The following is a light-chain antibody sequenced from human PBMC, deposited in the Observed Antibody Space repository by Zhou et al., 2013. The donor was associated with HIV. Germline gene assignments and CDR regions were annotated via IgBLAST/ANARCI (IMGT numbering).Light chain of an antibody. J-gene: IGKJ5*01. CDR2: KTS. V-gene: IGKV1-5*03. Sequence: DIQMTQSPSTLSASIGDRVTITCRASQNVGPWLAWFQQKPGKAPRLLIHKTSTLESGVPSRFSGSGSGTEFTLTIISLQPDDFATYYCQQLNSYPQITFGQGTRLEIK. CDR1: QNVGPW. CDR3: QQLNSYPQIT.